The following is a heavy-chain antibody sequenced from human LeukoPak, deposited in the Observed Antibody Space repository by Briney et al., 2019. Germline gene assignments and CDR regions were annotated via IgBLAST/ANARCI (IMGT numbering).Heavy chain of an antibody. CDR1: GGTFSSYA. J-gene: IGHJ4*02. CDR2: IIPILGIA. D-gene: IGHD5-18*01. V-gene: IGHV1-69*04. Sequence: SVKVSCKASGGTFSSYAISWVRQAPGQGLEWMGRIIPILGIANYVQKFQGRVTITADKSTSTAYMELSSLRSEDTAVYYCARAVGLWLPQLDYWGQGTLVTVSS. CDR3: ARAVGLWLPQLDY.